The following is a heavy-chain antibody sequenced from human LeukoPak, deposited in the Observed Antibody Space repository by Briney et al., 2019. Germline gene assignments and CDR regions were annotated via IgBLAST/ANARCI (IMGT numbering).Heavy chain of an antibody. V-gene: IGHV4-39*01. CDR3: APIAAAGDFDY. J-gene: IGHJ4*02. D-gene: IGHD6-13*01. CDR2: IYYSGST. Sequence: PSETLSLTCTVSGGSISSSSYYWGWIRQPPGKGLEWIGSIYYSGSTYYNPSLKSRVTISVDTSKNQFSLKLSSVTAADTAVYYCAPIAAAGDFDYWGQRTLVTVSS. CDR1: GGSISSSSYY.